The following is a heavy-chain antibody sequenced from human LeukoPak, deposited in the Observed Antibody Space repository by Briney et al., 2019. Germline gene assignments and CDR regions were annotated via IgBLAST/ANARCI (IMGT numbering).Heavy chain of an antibody. CDR1: GFTFDDYG. J-gene: IGHJ4*02. CDR3: AKSVPTYAAPFDY. CDR2: IWYDGSNK. Sequence: GGSLRLSCAASGFTFDDYGMHWVRQAPGKGLEWVAVIWYDGSNKYYADSVKGRFTISRDNSKNTLYLQMNSLRAEDTAVYYCAKSVPTYAAPFDYWGQGTLVTVSS. V-gene: IGHV3-33*06. D-gene: IGHD3-16*01.